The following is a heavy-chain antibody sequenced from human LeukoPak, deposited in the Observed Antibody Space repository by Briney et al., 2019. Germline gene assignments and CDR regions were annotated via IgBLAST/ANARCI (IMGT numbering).Heavy chain of an antibody. J-gene: IGHJ4*02. D-gene: IGHD3-3*01. CDR1: GFTFSSYS. CDR2: ISSSSYI. CDR3: ARDRVLRWPTNTFDY. Sequence: GGSLRLSCAASGFTFSSYSMNWVRQAPGKGLEWVSSISSSSYIYYADSVKGRFTISRDNAKNSQYLQMNSLRAEDTAVYYCARDRVLRWPTNTFDYWGQGTLVTVSS. V-gene: IGHV3-21*01.